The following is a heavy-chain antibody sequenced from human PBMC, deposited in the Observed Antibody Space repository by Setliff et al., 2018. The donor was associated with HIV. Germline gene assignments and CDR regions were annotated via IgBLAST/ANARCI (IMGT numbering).Heavy chain of an antibody. CDR1: GGSTSSSSYY. D-gene: IGHD4-4*01. CDR3: ATSLITVPPDAFDI. J-gene: IGHJ3*02. V-gene: IGHV4-39*07. CDR2: IYHNGNT. Sequence: LSLTCTVAGGSTSSSSYYWGWIRQPPGMGLEWIASIYHNGNTYYNPTLKSRVTMSVDTSKNQFSLKLSSVTAADTAVYYCATSLITVPPDAFDIWGQGTMVTVSS.